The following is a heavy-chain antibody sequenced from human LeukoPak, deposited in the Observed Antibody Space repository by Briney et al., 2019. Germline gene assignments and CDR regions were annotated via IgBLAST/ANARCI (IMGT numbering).Heavy chain of an antibody. CDR1: GGTFSSYA. Sequence: SAKVSCKASGGTFSSYAISWVRQAPGQGLEWMGGIIPIFGTANYAQKFQGRVTITADESTSTAYMELSSLRSEDTAVYYCARDLSPSSGYHYYYYGMDVWGQGTTVTVSS. D-gene: IGHD3-22*01. CDR3: ARDLSPSSGYHYYYYGMDV. V-gene: IGHV1-69*13. J-gene: IGHJ6*02. CDR2: IIPIFGTA.